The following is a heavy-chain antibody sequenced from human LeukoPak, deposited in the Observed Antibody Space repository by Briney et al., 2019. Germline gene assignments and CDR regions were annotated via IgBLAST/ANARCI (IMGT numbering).Heavy chain of an antibody. D-gene: IGHD3-10*01. J-gene: IGHJ6*04. CDR1: GFTFSSYE. V-gene: IGHV3-48*03. Sequence: PGGSLRLSCAASGFTFSSYEMNWVRQAPGKGLEWVSYISSSGSTIYYADSVKGRFTISRANAKNSLYLQMNSLRAEDTAVYYCASSVLLWFGEPRNGMDVWGKGTTVTVSS. CDR3: ASSVLLWFGEPRNGMDV. CDR2: ISSSGSTI.